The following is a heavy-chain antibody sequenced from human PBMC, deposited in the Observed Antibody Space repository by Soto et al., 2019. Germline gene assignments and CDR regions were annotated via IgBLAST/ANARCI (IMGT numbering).Heavy chain of an antibody. CDR2: ISAYNGNT. Sequence: ASVKVSCKASGYTFTSYGISWVRQAPGQGLEWMGWISAYNGNTNYAQKLQGRVTMTTDTSTSTAYMELRSLRSDDTAVYYCARDREWYSSGWYDYWGQGTLVTVSS. CDR3: ARDREWYSSGWYDY. CDR1: GYTFTSYG. J-gene: IGHJ4*02. V-gene: IGHV1-18*01. D-gene: IGHD6-19*01.